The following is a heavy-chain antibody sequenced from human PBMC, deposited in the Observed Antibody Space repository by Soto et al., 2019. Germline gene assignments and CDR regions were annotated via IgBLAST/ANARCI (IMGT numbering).Heavy chain of an antibody. CDR1: QYRFTNDW. D-gene: IGHD3-16*01. CDR3: GSPLGY. J-gene: IGHJ4*02. CDR2: IYLGDSTG. V-gene: IGHV5-51*03. Sequence: ELQLVQSGAEVKKPGESLKISCKGSQYRFTNDWIGWVRQMPGKGLVWMGLIYLGDSTGRCSPSFQGRATISVDKSITTTDLQWSSLVASDTAMYYCGSPLGYWGQGTLVTVSS.